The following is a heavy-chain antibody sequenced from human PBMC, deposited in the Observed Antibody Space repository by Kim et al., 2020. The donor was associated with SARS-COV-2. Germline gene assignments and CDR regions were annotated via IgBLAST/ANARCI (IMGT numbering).Heavy chain of an antibody. J-gene: IGHJ4*02. V-gene: IGHV3-30*18. Sequence: GGSLRLSCAASGFTFSSYGMHWVRQAPGKGLEWVAVISYDGSNKYYADSVKGRFTISRDNSKNTLYLQMNSLRAEDTAVYYCAKGRQQLVRNYFDYWGQG. D-gene: IGHD6-13*01. CDR2: ISYDGSNK. CDR1: GFTFSSYG. CDR3: AKGRQQLVRNYFDY.